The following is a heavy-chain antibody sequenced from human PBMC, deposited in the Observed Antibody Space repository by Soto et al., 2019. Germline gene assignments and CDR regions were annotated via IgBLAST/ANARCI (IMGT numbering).Heavy chain of an antibody. CDR3: AREVGKDYYYYYMDV. CDR1: GYTFTSYA. CDR2: INAGNGNT. J-gene: IGHJ6*03. V-gene: IGHV1-3*01. D-gene: IGHD7-27*01. Sequence: GASVKVSCKASGYTFTSYAMHWVRQAPGQRLEWMGWINAGNGNTKYSQKFQGRVTITRDTSASTAYMELSSLRSEDTAVYYCAREVGKDYYYYYMDVWGKGTTVTVSS.